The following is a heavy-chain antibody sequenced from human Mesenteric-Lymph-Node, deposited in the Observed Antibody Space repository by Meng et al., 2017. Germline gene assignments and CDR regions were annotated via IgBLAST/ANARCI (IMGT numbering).Heavy chain of an antibody. D-gene: IGHD3-16*01. CDR2: IIPILGTT. Sequence: QVQLVQSGAEVKKPGSSVKVSCKASGGKFTSFVFNWVRQAPGQGLEWMGGIIPILGTTNYAEKFRGRITISADTSARTAYMELTSLNSDDTAVYYCARLDLGLAHWGQGTLVTVSS. V-gene: IGHV1-69*10. J-gene: IGHJ4*02. CDR1: GGKFTSFV. CDR3: ARLDLGLAH.